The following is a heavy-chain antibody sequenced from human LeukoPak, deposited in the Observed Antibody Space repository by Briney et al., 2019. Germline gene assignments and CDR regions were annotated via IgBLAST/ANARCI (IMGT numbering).Heavy chain of an antibody. CDR1: GGSISITTHY. D-gene: IGHD4/OR15-4a*01. V-gene: IGHV4-39*01. CDR2: IYYSGSV. Sequence: SETLSLTCSVSGGSISITTHYWGWIRQPPGKGLEWIGNIYYSGSVNYNPSLKSRVAISVDTSKNQFSLKLSSVTAADTAVYYCARQRPMVPTPDLWGLGILVTVSS. CDR3: ARQRPMVPTPDL. J-gene: IGHJ4*02.